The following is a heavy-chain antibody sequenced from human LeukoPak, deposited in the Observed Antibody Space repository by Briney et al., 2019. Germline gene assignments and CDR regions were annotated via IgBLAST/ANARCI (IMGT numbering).Heavy chain of an antibody. CDR3: AKGGSGWYGLWLDY. J-gene: IGHJ4*02. Sequence: PGGSLSLSCEASGFTFSSYGMHWFRQAPGKGLDWLAVISYDGSNKYYADSVKGRFTISRDNSKNTLYLQMNSLRAEDTAVYYCAKGGSGWYGLWLDYWGQGTLVTVSS. D-gene: IGHD6-19*01. CDR1: GFTFSSYG. CDR2: ISYDGSNK. V-gene: IGHV3-30*18.